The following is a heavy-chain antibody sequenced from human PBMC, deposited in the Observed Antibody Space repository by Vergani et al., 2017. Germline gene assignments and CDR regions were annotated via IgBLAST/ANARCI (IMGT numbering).Heavy chain of an antibody. CDR2: IRNKAYGGTT. CDR1: GFSFGDYA. J-gene: IGHJ4*02. CDR3: SRGLGYSFGYSDY. V-gene: IGHV3-49*04. D-gene: IGHD5-18*01. Sequence: EVQLVESGGGLVPPGRSLRLSCAASGFSFGDYAMTWVRQAPGKGLEWVAFIRNKAYGGTTEYAASVKGRFTISRDDSKRLAYLQLSGLKTEDTAEYFCSRGLGYSFGYSDYWGQGTLVTVSS.